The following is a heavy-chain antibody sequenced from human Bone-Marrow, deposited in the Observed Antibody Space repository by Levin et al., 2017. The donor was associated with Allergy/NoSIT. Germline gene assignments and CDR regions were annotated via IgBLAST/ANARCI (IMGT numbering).Heavy chain of an antibody. CDR1: GFTFSSYG. D-gene: IGHD3-9*01. Sequence: GESLKISCAASGFTFSSYGMHWVRQAPGKGLEWVAVIWYDGSNKYYADSVKGRFTISRDNSKNTLYLQMNSLRAEDTAVYYCARDGEPRYILTGYSPNWFDPWGQGTLVTVSS. CDR2: IWYDGSNK. V-gene: IGHV3-33*01. CDR3: ARDGEPRYILTGYSPNWFDP. J-gene: IGHJ5*02.